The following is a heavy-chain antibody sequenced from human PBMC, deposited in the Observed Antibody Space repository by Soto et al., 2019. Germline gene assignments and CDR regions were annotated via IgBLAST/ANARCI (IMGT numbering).Heavy chain of an antibody. CDR1: GGSISSSRYY. CDR2: IYYSGST. CDR3: ARGGSSSWYGFYFFDN. Sequence: SETLSLTCTVSGGSISSSRYYWGWIRQPPGKGLEWIGNIYYSGSTYYNPSLKSRVTISVDTSKNQFSLKVTSVTAADTAVYYCARGGSSSWYGFYFFDNWGPGTLVTVSS. D-gene: IGHD6-13*01. V-gene: IGHV4-39*07. J-gene: IGHJ4*02.